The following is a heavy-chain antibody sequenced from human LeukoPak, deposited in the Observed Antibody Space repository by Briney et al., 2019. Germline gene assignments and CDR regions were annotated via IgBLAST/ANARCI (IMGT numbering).Heavy chain of an antibody. J-gene: IGHJ4*02. CDR3: ERAWGMYSGSYYAFGY. V-gene: IGHV1-18*01. Sequence: GASVKVSCKASGYTFTSYGISSVRQAPGQGLEWMGWISAYNGNTNYAQKLQGSVTMTTDTSTSTAYMELRILRSDDTAVYYCERAWGMYSGSYYAFGYWGQGTLVTVSS. CDR2: ISAYNGNT. CDR1: GYTFTSYG. D-gene: IGHD1-26*01.